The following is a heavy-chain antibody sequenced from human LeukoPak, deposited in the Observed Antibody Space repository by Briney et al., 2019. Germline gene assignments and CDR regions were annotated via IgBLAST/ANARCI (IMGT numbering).Heavy chain of an antibody. CDR3: ARERFSPGGWTGQGGYDY. J-gene: IGHJ4*02. Sequence: PSETLSLTCTVSGGSISSYYWSWIRQPPGKGLEWIGYIYYSGSTNYNPSLKSRVTISVDTSKNQFSLKLSSVTAADTAVYYCARERFSPGGWTGQGGYDYWGQGTLVTVSS. V-gene: IGHV4-59*01. D-gene: IGHD6-19*01. CDR2: IYYSGST. CDR1: GGSISSYY.